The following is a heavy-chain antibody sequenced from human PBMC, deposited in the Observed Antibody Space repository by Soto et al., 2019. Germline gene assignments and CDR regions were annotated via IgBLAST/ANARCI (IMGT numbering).Heavy chain of an antibody. CDR1: GFTFSNAW. D-gene: IGHD6-19*01. Sequence: GGSLRLSCAASGFTFSNAWMSWVRQAPGKGLEWVGRIKSKTDGGTTDYAAPVKGRFTISRDDSKNTLYLQMNSLKTEDTAVYYCTTDAVAGIFPRPYWGQGTLVTVSS. J-gene: IGHJ4*02. CDR3: TTDAVAGIFPRPY. V-gene: IGHV3-15*01. CDR2: IKSKTDGGTT.